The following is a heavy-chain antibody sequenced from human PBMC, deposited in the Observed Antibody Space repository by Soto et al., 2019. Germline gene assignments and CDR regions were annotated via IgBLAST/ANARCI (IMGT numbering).Heavy chain of an antibody. Sequence: PSETLSLTCTVSGVSISSGTYYWSWLRQPPGKGLEWIGYIYHTGGSQSNPSLKSRVAISIDTSKNQFTLELRSVTAADTAVYYCARDLLDTTVDYYFDYWGPGRLVTVSS. CDR2: IYHTGGS. V-gene: IGHV4-30-4*01. CDR1: GVSISSGTYY. D-gene: IGHD3-3*01. CDR3: ARDLLDTTVDYYFDY. J-gene: IGHJ4*02.